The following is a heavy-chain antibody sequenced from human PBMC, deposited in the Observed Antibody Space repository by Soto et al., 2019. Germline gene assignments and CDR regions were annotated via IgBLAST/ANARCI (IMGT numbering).Heavy chain of an antibody. CDR3: ARDNSIRGYDSQPLDY. D-gene: IGHD5-12*01. CDR2: ISSSGSTI. J-gene: IGHJ4*02. V-gene: IGHV3-11*01. CDR1: GFTFSDYY. Sequence: GGSLRLSCAASGFTFSDYYMSWIRQAPGKGLEWVSYISSSGSTIYYADSVKGRFTISRDNAKNSLYLQMNSLRAEDTAVYYCARDNSIRGYDSQPLDYWGQGTLVTVSS.